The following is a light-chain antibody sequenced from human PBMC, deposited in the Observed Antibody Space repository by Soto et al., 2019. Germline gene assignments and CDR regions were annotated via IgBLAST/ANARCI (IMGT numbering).Light chain of an antibody. Sequence: EIVMTQSPATLSVSPGGRATLSCRASQSISSSNLAWYQQKPGQAPRLLIYGASTRATGIPARFSGSGSGTEFTLTINSLQSEDFVVYYCQQYDNWPPTFGQGTRLEIK. CDR2: GAS. CDR1: QSISSSN. V-gene: IGKV3D-15*01. CDR3: QQYDNWPPT. J-gene: IGKJ5*01.